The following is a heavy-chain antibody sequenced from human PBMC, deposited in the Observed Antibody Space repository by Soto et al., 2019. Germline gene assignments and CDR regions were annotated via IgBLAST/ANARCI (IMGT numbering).Heavy chain of an antibody. D-gene: IGHD2-2*01. CDR3: ARDVVVVPAANRRFDY. CDR2: ISAYNGNT. J-gene: IGHJ4*02. Sequence: WASVKVSCKASGYTFTNYGISWVRQAPGQGLEWMAWISAYNGNTNYVQRLQGRVTMTTDTSTSTAYMELRSLRSDDTAVYYCARDVVVVPAANRRFDYWGQGNLVTVSS. CDR1: GYTFTNYG. V-gene: IGHV1-18*01.